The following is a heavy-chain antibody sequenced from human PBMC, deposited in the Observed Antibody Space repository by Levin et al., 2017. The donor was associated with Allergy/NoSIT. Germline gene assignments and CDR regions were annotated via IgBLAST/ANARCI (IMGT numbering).Heavy chain of an antibody. CDR3: SYYYASGSGRSYFDY. D-gene: IGHD3-10*01. CDR1: GFTFSNAW. Sequence: GGSLRLSCAASGFTFSNAWMNWVRQAPGKGLEWVGRIKSKTDGGTTDYAAPVKGRFTISRDDSKNTLYLQMNRLKTEDTAVYYCSYYYASGSGRSYFDYWGQGTLVTVSS. CDR2: IKSKTDGGTT. J-gene: IGHJ4*02. V-gene: IGHV3-15*01.